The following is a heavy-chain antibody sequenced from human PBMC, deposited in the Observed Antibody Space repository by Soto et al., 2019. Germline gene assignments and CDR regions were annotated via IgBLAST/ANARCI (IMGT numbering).Heavy chain of an antibody. CDR2: IYWDDDK. D-gene: IGHD3-16*01. CDR1: GFSLSTSGVG. Sequence: QITLKESGPTLVKPTQTLTLTCTFSGFSLSTSGVGVGWIRQPPGKALEWLALIYWDDDKRYSPSLKSRLTXXKDTSKDQLVLTMAQMDPVHTATYYCAHGSLVWDYLGQGTLVTVSS. J-gene: IGHJ4*02. CDR3: AHGSLVWDY. V-gene: IGHV2-5*02.